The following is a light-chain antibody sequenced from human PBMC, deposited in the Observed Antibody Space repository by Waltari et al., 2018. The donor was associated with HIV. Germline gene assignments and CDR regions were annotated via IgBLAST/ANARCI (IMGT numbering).Light chain of an antibody. CDR1: QTATSDF. CDR2: DAS. V-gene: IGKV3D-20*01. J-gene: IGKJ1*01. Sequence: EIVLTQSPATLSLSPGERATLSCGASQTATSDFLAWYQQKPGLAPSLLIYDASNRATGIPDRFSGSGSGTDFTLTISRLEPEDFAVYYCQQYGSSPRTFGQGTKVEIK. CDR3: QQYGSSPRT.